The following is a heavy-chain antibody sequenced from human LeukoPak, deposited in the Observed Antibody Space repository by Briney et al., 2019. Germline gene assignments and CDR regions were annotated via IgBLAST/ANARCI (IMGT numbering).Heavy chain of an antibody. CDR3: SYYYDTSGYVDY. CDR2: IKSKTDGGTT. J-gene: IGHJ4*02. Sequence: GGSLRLSCAASGFTFSNAWMNWVRQAPGKGLEWVSRIKSKTDGGTTDYAAPVKGRFTISRDDSKNTLYLQMNSLKTEDTAVYYCSYYYDTSGYVDYWGQGTLVTVSS. CDR1: GFTFSNAW. V-gene: IGHV3-15*01. D-gene: IGHD3-22*01.